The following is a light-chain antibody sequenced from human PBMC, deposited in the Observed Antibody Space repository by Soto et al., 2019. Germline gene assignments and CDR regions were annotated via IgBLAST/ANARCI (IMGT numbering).Light chain of an antibody. CDR3: QQYNSYSPLT. V-gene: IGKV4-1*01. CDR2: WAS. Sequence: DIVMTQSPDSLAVSLGERATINCKSSQIFLYSSNNKNYLAWYQQKPGQPPKLLIYWASRLETGVPSRFSGSGSGTEFTLTINFLQPDDFATYYCQQYNSYSPLTFGGGTKVDIK. J-gene: IGKJ4*01. CDR1: QIFLYSSNNKNY.